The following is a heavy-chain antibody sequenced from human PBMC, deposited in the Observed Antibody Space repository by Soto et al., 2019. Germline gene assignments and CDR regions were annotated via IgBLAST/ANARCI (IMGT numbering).Heavy chain of an antibody. J-gene: IGHJ6*01. CDR1: GFSVSSNF. V-gene: IGHV3-53*02. Sequence: EVQLVETGGGLIQPGGSLRLSCAVSGFSVSSNFMSWVRQAPGKGLEWVSVMYSSGTTHDADSVKGRFTISRDNSKNTVYLELNSLRVDDTAVYYCASSSRKDYNFAIDTWGQGTTVIVSS. D-gene: IGHD6-6*01. CDR3: ASSSRKDYNFAIDT. CDR2: MYSSGTT.